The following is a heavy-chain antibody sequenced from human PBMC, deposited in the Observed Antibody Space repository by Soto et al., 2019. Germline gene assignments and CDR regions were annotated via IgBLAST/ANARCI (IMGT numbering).Heavy chain of an antibody. CDR2: MNPNSGNT. CDR1: GFTCTSYY. V-gene: IGHV1-8*01. J-gene: IGHJ4*02. CDR3: ARGITLPTLLDY. Sequence: ASAEVASKAPGFTCTSYYSNWVRQATGQGLEWMGWMNPNSGNTGYAQKFQGRVTITRDTSASTAYMELSSLRSEDTAVYYCARGITLPTLLDYWGQGPLVTVSS. D-gene: IGHD1-20*01.